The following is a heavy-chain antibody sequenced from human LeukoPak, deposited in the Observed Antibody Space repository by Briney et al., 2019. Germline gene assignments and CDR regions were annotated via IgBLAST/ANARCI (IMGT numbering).Heavy chain of an antibody. D-gene: IGHD3-22*01. CDR3: ARDQSPHYYDSSGYGAFNL. CDR2: ISASGSRT. CDR1: GLAFNTFA. V-gene: IGHV3-23*01. J-gene: IGHJ3*01. Sequence: GGSRRLSCVPSGLAFNTFAMNWVRQAPGKGLQWVSGISASGSRTYYGNSVKGRFTISRDNSKNTLFLQMNNLRGEDTARYFCARDQSPHYYDSSGYGAFNLWGQGTMVTVSS.